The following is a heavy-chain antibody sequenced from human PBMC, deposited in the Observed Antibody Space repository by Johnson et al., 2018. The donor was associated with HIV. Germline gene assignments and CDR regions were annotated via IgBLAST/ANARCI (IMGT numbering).Heavy chain of an antibody. CDR2: IWYDGSNK. CDR1: GFTFSYYG. CDR3: AKSPGKDHGGNSGGFDI. Sequence: QVQLVESGGGVVQPGKSLRLSCAASGFTFSYYGMHWVRQAPGKGLEWVAVIWYDGSNKFYADSVTGRFTISRDNSKNTVYMQMNSLRVEDTAVYYCAKSPGKDHGGNSGGFDIWGQGTMVTVSS. D-gene: IGHD4/OR15-4a*01. V-gene: IGHV3-33*06. J-gene: IGHJ3*02.